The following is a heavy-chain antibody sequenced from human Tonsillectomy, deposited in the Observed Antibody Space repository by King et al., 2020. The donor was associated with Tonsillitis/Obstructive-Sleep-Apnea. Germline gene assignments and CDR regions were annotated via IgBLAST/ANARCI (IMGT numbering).Heavy chain of an antibody. V-gene: IGHV5-51*01. J-gene: IGHJ4*02. CDR1: GYSFTSYW. D-gene: IGHD6-6*01. Sequence: VQLVESGAEVRKPGESLTISCTGSGYSFTSYWIGWVRQMPGKGLEWMGIIYPGDSDTRYSPSFQGLVTISADKSFSTAYLQWSSLKASDTAMYFCVRQYRSSQESDYWGQGTLVTVSS. CDR3: VRQYRSSQESDY. CDR2: IYPGDSDT.